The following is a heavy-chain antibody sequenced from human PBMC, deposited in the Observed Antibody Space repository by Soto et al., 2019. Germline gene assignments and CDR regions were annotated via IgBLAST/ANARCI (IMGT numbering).Heavy chain of an antibody. CDR2: IYYSGST. J-gene: IGHJ2*01. CDR3: ARIVESGYTIDFDL. CDR1: GGSISSGDYY. D-gene: IGHD3-16*02. Sequence: QVQLQESGPGLVKPSQTLSLTCTVPGGSISSGDYYWTWIRQPPGKGLEWIGYIYYSGSTNYNPSLSSHVTISVDTSKNQFSLNLSSVTAADTAVYYCARIVESGYTIDFDLWGRGTLVTVSS. V-gene: IGHV4-30-4*01.